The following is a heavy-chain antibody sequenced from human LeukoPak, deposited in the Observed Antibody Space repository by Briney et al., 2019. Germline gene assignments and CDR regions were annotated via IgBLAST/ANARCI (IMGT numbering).Heavy chain of an antibody. D-gene: IGHD1-26*01. V-gene: IGHV3-30*04. J-gene: IGHJ4*02. CDR1: GFTFSSYA. CDR2: MSYDGIHI. CDR3: ARDNPAGSGSSL. Sequence: GGSLRLSCATSGFTFSSYALHWVRQAPGKGLEWVAVMSYDGIHIYYADSVKGRFTISRDNSKNTLYLQMNSQRADDTAVYYCARDNPAGSGSSLWGQGTLVTVSS.